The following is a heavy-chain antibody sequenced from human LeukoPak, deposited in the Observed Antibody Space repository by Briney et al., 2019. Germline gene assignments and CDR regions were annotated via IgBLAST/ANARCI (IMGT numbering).Heavy chain of an antibody. J-gene: IGHJ6*03. V-gene: IGHV4-4*07. D-gene: IGHD6-13*01. CDR3: ARESSGIAAAGYYYYYMDV. Sequence: PSETLSLTCTVFGGSISSYYWSWIRQPAGKGLEWIGRIYTSGSTNYNPSLKSRVTMSVDTSKNQFSLKLSSVTAADTAVYYCARESSGIAAAGYYYYYMDVWGKGTTVTVSS. CDR1: GGSISSYY. CDR2: IYTSGST.